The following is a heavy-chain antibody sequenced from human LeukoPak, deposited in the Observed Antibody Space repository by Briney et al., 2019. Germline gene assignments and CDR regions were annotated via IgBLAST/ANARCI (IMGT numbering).Heavy chain of an antibody. CDR1: GGTFSSFA. Sequence: GASVKVSSKASGGTFSSFAISWVRQAPGQGLEWMGGIIPIFGTANYAQKFQGRVTITADDSTSTAYIELSSLRSEDTAVYYCAIGVSSSWFYYYYMDVWGKGTTVTVSS. V-gene: IGHV1-69*13. D-gene: IGHD6-13*01. CDR3: AIGVSSSWFYYYYMDV. CDR2: IIPIFGTA. J-gene: IGHJ6*03.